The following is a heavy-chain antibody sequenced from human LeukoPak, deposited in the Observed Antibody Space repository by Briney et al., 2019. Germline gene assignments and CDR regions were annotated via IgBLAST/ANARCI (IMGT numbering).Heavy chain of an antibody. D-gene: IGHD3-16*01. CDR2: IYTSGST. V-gene: IGHV4-61*02. CDR1: GGSLSSGSYY. J-gene: IGHJ3*02. CDR3: ARDLGITDAFDI. Sequence: SETLSLTCTVSGGSLSSGSYYWSWIRHPAGTGLEWIGRIYTSGSTIYNPSLKSRVTISVDTSKNQFSLKLSSVTAADTAVYYCARDLGITDAFDIWGQGTMVTVSS.